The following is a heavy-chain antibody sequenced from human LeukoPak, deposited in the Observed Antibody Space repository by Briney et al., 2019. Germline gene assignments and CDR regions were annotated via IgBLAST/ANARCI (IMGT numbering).Heavy chain of an antibody. CDR1: GFTFSSYW. CDR3: ARIGSFYYYYMDV. D-gene: IGHD3-16*02. CDR2: ISSGGRTM. J-gene: IGHJ6*03. V-gene: IGHV3-48*01. Sequence: PGGSLRLSCAASGFTFSSYWMTWIRQAPGKGLEWISYISSGGRTMYYTDSVKGRFTISRDNSKNTLYLQMNSLRAEDTAVYYCARIGSFYYYYMDVWGKGTTVTISS.